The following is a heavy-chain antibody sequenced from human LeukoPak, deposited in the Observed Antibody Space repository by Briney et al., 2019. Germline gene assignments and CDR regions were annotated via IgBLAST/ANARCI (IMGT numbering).Heavy chain of an antibody. J-gene: IGHJ5*02. D-gene: IGHD6-13*01. V-gene: IGHV4-34*01. CDR3: AKQQLVGGGWFDP. CDR2: INHSGST. Sequence: NPSETLSLTCAVYGGSFSGYYWSWIRQPPGKGLEWIGEINHSGSTNYNPSLKSRVTISVDTSKNQFSLKLSSVTAADTAVYYCAKQQLVGGGWFDPWGQGTLVTVSS. CDR1: GGSFSGYY.